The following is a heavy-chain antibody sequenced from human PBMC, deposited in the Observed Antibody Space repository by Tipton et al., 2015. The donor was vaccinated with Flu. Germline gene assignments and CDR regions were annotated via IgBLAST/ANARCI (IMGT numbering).Heavy chain of an antibody. Sequence: TLSLTCSVSGGSISSHYWTWIRQPAGKGLDWIGRIYSTGSTNYNPSLKNRVTMSVDTSNNQFSLILTSVTAADTAVYFCARDSILAHSNTGFDAFDIWGQGTVVNVSS. CDR2: IYSTGST. J-gene: IGHJ3*02. V-gene: IGHV4-4*07. CDR3: ARDSILAHSNTGFDAFDI. D-gene: IGHD2-21*01. CDR1: GGSISSHY.